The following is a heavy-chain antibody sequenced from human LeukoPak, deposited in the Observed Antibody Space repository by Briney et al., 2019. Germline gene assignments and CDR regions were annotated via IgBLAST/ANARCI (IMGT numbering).Heavy chain of an antibody. CDR3: AGGLGFCSAGSCHSTAFDI. CDR2: ISGSGGTT. V-gene: IGHV3-23*01. Sequence: GGSLRLSCAASESTFRRYAMSWVRQAPGKGLEWVSGISGSGGTTYYADSVMGRFTISRDNSKNMLYLQTNNLRAEDTAVYYCAGGLGFCSAGSCHSTAFDIWGQGTMVTVSS. CDR1: ESTFRRYA. J-gene: IGHJ3*02. D-gene: IGHD2-15*01.